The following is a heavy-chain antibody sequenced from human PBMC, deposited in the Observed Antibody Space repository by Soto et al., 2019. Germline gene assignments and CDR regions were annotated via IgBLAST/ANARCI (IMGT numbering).Heavy chain of an antibody. CDR1: GGSFRGYY. Sequence: QVQLQQWGAGLLKPSETLSLTCAVYGGSFRGYYWSWIRQSPGKGLEWIGEINHSGSTNYNPSLESRLTRSVDTSKNQFSLKLSSVTAADTTVYYCARGDCTSTGCSGGGNAFDIWGQGTTVTVSS. CDR3: ARGDCTSTGCSGGGNAFDI. V-gene: IGHV4-34*01. D-gene: IGHD2-2*01. CDR2: INHSGST. J-gene: IGHJ3*02.